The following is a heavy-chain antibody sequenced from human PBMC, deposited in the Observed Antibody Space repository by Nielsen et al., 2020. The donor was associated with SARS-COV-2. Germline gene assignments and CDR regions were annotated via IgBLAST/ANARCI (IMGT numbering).Heavy chain of an antibody. CDR3: ASPQYYYDSSGPGWFDY. D-gene: IGHD3-22*01. V-gene: IGHV3-11*01. CDR2: ISSSGSTI. Sequence: GGSLRLSCAASGFTFSDYYMSWIRQAPGKGLEWVSYISSSGSTIYYADSVKGRFTISRDNAKNSLYLQMNSLRAEDTDVYYCASPQYYYDSSGPGWFDYWGQGTLVTVSS. CDR1: GFTFSDYY. J-gene: IGHJ4*02.